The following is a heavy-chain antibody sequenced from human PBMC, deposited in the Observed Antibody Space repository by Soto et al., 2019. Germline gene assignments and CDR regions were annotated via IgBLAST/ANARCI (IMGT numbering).Heavy chain of an antibody. CDR3: ARNGDFWSGYPLGHGMDV. CDR2: ISAYNGNT. Sequence: ASVKVSCKASGYTFTSYGISWVRQAPGQGLEWMGWISAYNGNTNYAQKLQGRVTMTTDTSTSTAYMELRSLRSDDTAVYYCARNGDFWSGYPLGHGMDVWGQGTTVTVSS. D-gene: IGHD3-3*01. J-gene: IGHJ6*02. V-gene: IGHV1-18*01. CDR1: GYTFTSYG.